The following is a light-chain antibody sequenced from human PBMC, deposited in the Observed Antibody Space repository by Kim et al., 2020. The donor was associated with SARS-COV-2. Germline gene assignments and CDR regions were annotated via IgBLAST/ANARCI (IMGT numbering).Light chain of an antibody. CDR3: QHYNNWPPYT. CDR1: QSVSSK. CDR2: GAS. J-gene: IGKJ2*01. V-gene: IGKV3-15*01. Sequence: VSPGERVTLSCRASQSVSSKLAWYQHKPGQAPRLLIYGASTRAADIPARFSGSGSGTEFTLTISSLQPEDFAVYYCQHYNNWPPYTFGQGTKLEI.